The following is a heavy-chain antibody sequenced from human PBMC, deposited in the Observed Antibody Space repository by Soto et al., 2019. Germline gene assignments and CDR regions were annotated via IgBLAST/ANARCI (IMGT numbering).Heavy chain of an antibody. Sequence: QVQLVQSGAEVKKPGASVKVSCKASGYTFTGYYMHWVRQAPGQGLEWMGWINPNSGGTNYAQKFQGRVTMTRDTSISTAYMELSSLRSDDTAVYYCAREVVVAAIIRYYYYGMDVWGQGTTVTVSS. CDR3: AREVVVAAIIRYYYYGMDV. CDR1: GYTFTGYY. CDR2: INPNSGGT. D-gene: IGHD2-15*01. J-gene: IGHJ6*02. V-gene: IGHV1-2*02.